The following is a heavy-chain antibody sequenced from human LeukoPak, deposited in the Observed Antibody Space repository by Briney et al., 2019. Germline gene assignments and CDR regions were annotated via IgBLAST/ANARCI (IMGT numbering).Heavy chain of an antibody. D-gene: IGHD3-16*02. CDR3: ARGGSADYVWGSYRSFDY. CDR2: ISAYNGNT. CDR1: GYTFTSYG. V-gene: IGHV1-18*01. J-gene: IGHJ4*02. Sequence: ASVKVSCTASGYTFTSYGISWVRQAPGQGLEWMGWISAYNGNTNYAQKLQGRVTMTTDTSTSTAYMELRSLRSDDTAVYYCARGGSADYVWGSYRSFDYWGQGTLVTVSS.